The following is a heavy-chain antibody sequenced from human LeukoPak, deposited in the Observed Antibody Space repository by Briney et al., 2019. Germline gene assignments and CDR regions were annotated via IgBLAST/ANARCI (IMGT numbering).Heavy chain of an antibody. CDR3: ARGRTGD. J-gene: IGHJ4*02. Sequence: SETLSLTCTVSGASVSSQYWSWSRQPPGKGLEWIGYIHYSGSTKYSPSLKSRVTISLDTSKNQFSLNLSSATAADTAVYYCARGRTGDWGQGTLVTVSS. CDR1: GASVSSQY. CDR2: IHYSGST. D-gene: IGHD7-27*01. V-gene: IGHV4-59*02.